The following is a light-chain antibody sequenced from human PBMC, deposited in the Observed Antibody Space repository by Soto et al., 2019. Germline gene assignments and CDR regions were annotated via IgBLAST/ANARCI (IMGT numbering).Light chain of an antibody. J-gene: IGKJ1*01. CDR3: QQYNDWPRT. CDR2: GAS. V-gene: IGKV3-15*01. Sequence: DIVMTQSPATLSVSPGERATLSCRASQSVSSNLAWYQQKRGQPPRLLMYGASTRATGIPVRFSGSGSGTEFTLIISSLQSEDFAVYYCQQYNDWPRTFGQGTKVEIK. CDR1: QSVSSN.